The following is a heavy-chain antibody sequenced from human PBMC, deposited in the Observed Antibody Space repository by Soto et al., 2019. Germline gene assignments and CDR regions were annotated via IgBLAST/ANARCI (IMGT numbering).Heavy chain of an antibody. CDR3: ARIRVLVPAANRSARDYYYYYGMDV. CDR1: GFSLSTSGMC. D-gene: IGHD2-2*01. V-gene: IGHV2-70*11. Sequence: SGPTLVNPTQTLTLTCTFSGFSLSTSGMCVSWIRQPPGKALEWLARIDWDDDKYYSTSLKTRLTISKDTSKNQVVLTMTNMDPVDTATYYSARIRVLVPAANRSARDYYYYYGMDVWGQGTTVTVSS. J-gene: IGHJ6*02. CDR2: IDWDDDK.